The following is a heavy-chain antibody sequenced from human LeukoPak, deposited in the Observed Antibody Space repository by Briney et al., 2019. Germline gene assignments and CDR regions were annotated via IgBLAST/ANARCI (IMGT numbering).Heavy chain of an antibody. CDR3: SMLSYTSHADY. D-gene: IGHD2/OR15-2a*01. CDR2: ISFDGTNK. V-gene: IGHV3-30-3*01. J-gene: IGHJ4*02. Sequence: GWVAVISFDGTNKYYSNSVKGLFTISRDNSRNTLSLQMDSLRAEDTAVYYCSMLSYTSHADYWGQGTLVTVSS.